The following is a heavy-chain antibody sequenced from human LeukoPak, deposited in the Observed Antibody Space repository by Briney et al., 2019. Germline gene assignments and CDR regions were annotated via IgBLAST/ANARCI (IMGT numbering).Heavy chain of an antibody. Sequence: GGSLRLSWAASGFIFNHYGMPWVRQAPGKGLEWVALVSYDGSNRYYVDSVKGRFTISRDNSKNMLYLEMNSLRAEDTAVYYCAKDPSLRTTLPLWGQGTLVTVSS. V-gene: IGHV3-30*18. CDR2: VSYDGSNR. CDR1: GFIFNHYG. J-gene: IGHJ4*02. CDR3: AKDPSLRTTLPL. D-gene: IGHD1-1*01.